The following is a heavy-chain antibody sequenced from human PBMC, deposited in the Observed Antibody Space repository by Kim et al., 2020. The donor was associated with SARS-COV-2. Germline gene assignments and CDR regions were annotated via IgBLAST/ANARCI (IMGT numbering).Heavy chain of an antibody. V-gene: IGHV3-30*18. CDR2: ISYDGSNK. CDR3: AKDGNQQLVLDY. CDR1: GFSFSSYG. J-gene: IGHJ4*02. Sequence: GGSLRLSCAASGFSFSSYGMHWVRQAPGKGLEWVAVISYDGSNKYYADSVKGRFSISRDNSKNTLFLQMNSLRAEDTAAYYCAKDGNQQLVLDYWCQGTLVTVSS. D-gene: IGHD6-13*01.